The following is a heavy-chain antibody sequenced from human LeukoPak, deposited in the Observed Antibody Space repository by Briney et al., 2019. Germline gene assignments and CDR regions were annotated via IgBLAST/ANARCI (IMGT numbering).Heavy chain of an antibody. D-gene: IGHD6-13*01. J-gene: IGHJ4*02. V-gene: IGHV3-33*01. CDR1: GFTFSSYG. Sequence: GRSLRLSCAASGFTFSSYGMHWVRQAPGKGLEWAAVIWYDGSNKYYADPVKGRFTISRDNSKSTLYLQMNSLRAEDTAVYYCQVAAAGIFDYWGQGTLVTVSS. CDR2: IWYDGSNK. CDR3: QVAAAGIFDY.